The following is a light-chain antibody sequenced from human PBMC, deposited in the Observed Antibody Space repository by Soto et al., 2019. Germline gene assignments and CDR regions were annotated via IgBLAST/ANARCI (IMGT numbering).Light chain of an antibody. Sequence: DIQMTQSPSALSASVVDRVTIACRASQSISSWLAWYQQKPGKAPKLLIYAASTLQSGVPSRFSGSGSGTDFTLTISCLQSEDFATYYCQQYYSYLITFGQGTRLENK. V-gene: IGKV1-5*01. J-gene: IGKJ5*01. CDR3: QQYYSYLIT. CDR1: QSISSW. CDR2: AAS.